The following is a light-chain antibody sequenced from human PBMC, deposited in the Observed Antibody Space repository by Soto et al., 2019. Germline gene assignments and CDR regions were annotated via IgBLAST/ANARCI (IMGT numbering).Light chain of an antibody. CDR2: GNS. Sequence: QSVLTQPPSVSGAPGQRVTISCTGSSSNIGAGYDVHWYQQLPGTAPKLLIYGNSNRPSGVPDRFSGSKSGTSASLAITGLQAEDEADYYCSSYTGSNDVVFGGGTKVTVL. J-gene: IGLJ2*01. V-gene: IGLV1-40*01. CDR3: SSYTGSNDVV. CDR1: SSNIGAGYD.